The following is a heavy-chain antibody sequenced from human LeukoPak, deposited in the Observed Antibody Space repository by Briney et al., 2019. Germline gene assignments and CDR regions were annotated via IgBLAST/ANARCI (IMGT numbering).Heavy chain of an antibody. D-gene: IGHD3-22*01. CDR1: GDSVSSNSVA. CDR3: ARDHDSRDDAFDI. J-gene: IGHJ3*02. CDR2: TYYRSKWYN. V-gene: IGHV6-1*01. Sequence: SQTLSLTCAISGDSVSSNSVAWSWIRQSPSRGLEWLGRTYYRSKWYNDYAVSVKSRITINPDTSKNQFSLQLKSVTPEDTAVYYCARDHDSRDDAFDIWGQGTMVTVSS.